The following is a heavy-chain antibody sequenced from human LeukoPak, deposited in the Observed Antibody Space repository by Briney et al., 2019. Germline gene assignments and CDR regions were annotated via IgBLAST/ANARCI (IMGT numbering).Heavy chain of an antibody. CDR1: GGSISSSSFY. CDR2: INHRGST. D-gene: IGHD3-10*01. Sequence: PSETLSLTCTVSGGSISSSSFYWGWIRQPPGKRLEWIGEINHRGSTNHNPSLKSRVTISVDTSKNQFSLKLSSVTAADTAVYYCARFGYGSGSYYNWFDPWGQGTLVTVSS. V-gene: IGHV4-39*07. J-gene: IGHJ5*02. CDR3: ARFGYGSGSYYNWFDP.